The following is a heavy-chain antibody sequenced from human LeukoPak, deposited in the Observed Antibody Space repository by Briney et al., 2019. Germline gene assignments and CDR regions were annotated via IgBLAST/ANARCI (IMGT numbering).Heavy chain of an antibody. J-gene: IGHJ3*02. CDR3: AKAAGAFDI. CDR2: ISYDGSNK. Sequence: PGGSLRLSCAASGFTFRSYGMHWVRQAPGKRLEWVAVISYDGSNKNYVDSVKGRFIISRDNSKNTLYLQMNSLRPEDTSVYYCAKAAGAFDIWGQGTLVTVSS. CDR1: GFTFRSYG. V-gene: IGHV3-30*18.